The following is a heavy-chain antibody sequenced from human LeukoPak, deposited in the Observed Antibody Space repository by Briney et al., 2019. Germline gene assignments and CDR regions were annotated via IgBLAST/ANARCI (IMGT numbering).Heavy chain of an antibody. V-gene: IGHV3-23*01. CDR2: ISASGGTT. CDR3: ARGWRSVDF. J-gene: IGHJ4*02. CDR1: GFIFKNAW. D-gene: IGHD3-16*01. Sequence: GGSLRLSCAASGFIFKNAWMTWVRQAPGKGVEWVSVISASGGTTYYADSVKGRFTISRDNSKNTLYLQMNSLRAEDTAVYYCARGWRSVDFWGQGTLVTVSS.